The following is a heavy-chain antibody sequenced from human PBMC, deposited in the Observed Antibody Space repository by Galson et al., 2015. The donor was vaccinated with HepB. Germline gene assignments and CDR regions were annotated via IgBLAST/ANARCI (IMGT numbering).Heavy chain of an antibody. J-gene: IGHJ3*02. V-gene: IGHV3-30*02. D-gene: IGHD3-10*01. CDR2: IRYDGSNK. Sequence: SLRLSCAASGFTFSSYGMHWVRQAPGKGLEWVAFIRYDGSNKYYADSVKGRFTISRDNSKNTLYLQMNSLRAEDTAVYYCAKARGMVRGVIINAFDIWGQGTMVTVSS. CDR1: GFTFSSYG. CDR3: AKARGMVRGVIINAFDI.